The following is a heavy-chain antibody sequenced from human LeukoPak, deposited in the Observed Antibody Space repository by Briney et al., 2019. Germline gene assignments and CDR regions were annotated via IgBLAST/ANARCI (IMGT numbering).Heavy chain of an antibody. CDR2: IYSGGST. Sequence: GGSLTLSCGASGFIVCSYYVRWLRQAPGKGLEWVSVIYSGGSTYYADSVKGRFTISRDNSKNTLYLQMNSLRAEDTAVYYCARDGSGSYYHFDYWGQGTLVTVSS. V-gene: IGHV3-53*01. CDR1: GFIVCSYY. CDR3: ARDGSGSYYHFDY. D-gene: IGHD3-10*01. J-gene: IGHJ4*02.